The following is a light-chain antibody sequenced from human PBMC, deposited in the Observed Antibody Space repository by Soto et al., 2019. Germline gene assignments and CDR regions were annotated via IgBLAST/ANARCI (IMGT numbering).Light chain of an antibody. Sequence: DIQMTQSPSSVSASVGDRVTITCRASQAISTWLAWYQQKPGKAPKLLIYAASNLQTGVPSRFSGSGSGTDFTLSISSRKPEDFATYYCQQANSFPRTFGQGTKVEIK. J-gene: IGKJ1*01. CDR1: QAISTW. CDR2: AAS. CDR3: QQANSFPRT. V-gene: IGKV1D-12*01.